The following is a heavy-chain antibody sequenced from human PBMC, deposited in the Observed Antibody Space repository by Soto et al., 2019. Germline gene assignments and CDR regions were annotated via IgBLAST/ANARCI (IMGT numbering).Heavy chain of an antibody. CDR1: GFTFSSYG. Sequence: GGSLRLSCAASGFTFSSYGMHWVRQAPGKGLEWVAVIWYDGSNKYYADSVKGRFTISRDNSKNTLYLQMNSLRAEDTAVYYCARDREYQLPHKLNYYYYYMDVWGKGTTVTVSS. J-gene: IGHJ6*03. V-gene: IGHV3-33*01. CDR3: ARDREYQLPHKLNYYYYYMDV. CDR2: IWYDGSNK. D-gene: IGHD2-2*01.